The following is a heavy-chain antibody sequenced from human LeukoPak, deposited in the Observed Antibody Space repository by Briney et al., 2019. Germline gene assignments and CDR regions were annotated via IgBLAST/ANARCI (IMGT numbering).Heavy chain of an antibody. CDR3: ASGPYPAAGTDHQFDY. CDR1: GASISSYY. CDR2: IYYSGST. V-gene: IGHV4-59*01. J-gene: IGHJ4*02. Sequence: PSETLSLTCTVDGASISSYYWSWIRQPPGKGLEWIGYIYYSGSTHYNPSLKSRVTISVDTSKNQFSLKVTSVTAADTAVYYCASGPYPAAGTDHQFDYWGQGTLVTVSS. D-gene: IGHD6-13*01.